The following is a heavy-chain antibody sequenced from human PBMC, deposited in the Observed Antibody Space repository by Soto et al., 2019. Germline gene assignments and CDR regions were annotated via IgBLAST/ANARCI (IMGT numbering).Heavy chain of an antibody. J-gene: IGHJ6*02. V-gene: IGHV1-18*04. CDR1: GYMFTAYS. CDR2: ISPSNGDT. D-gene: IGHD3-22*01. Sequence: ASVKVSCKASGYMFTAYSISWVRQAPGQGLEWMGWISPSNGDTNFAQKFQDRVTLTTDTSTSTVYMDLTSLGSDDTAVYFCARSPPVYYETTGYRNYFYYHGMDVWGQGTTVTVS. CDR3: ARSPPVYYETTGYRNYFYYHGMDV.